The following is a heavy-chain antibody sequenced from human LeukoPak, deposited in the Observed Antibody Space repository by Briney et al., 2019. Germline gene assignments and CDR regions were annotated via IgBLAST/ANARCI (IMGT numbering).Heavy chain of an antibody. V-gene: IGHV4-34*01. CDR3: ARVAPYIVVVVAATRVGAFDI. D-gene: IGHD2-15*01. CDR1: GGSFRGYY. Sequence: SETLSLTCAVYGGSFRGYYWSWIRQPPGKGLEWIGEINHSGSTNYNPSLKSRVTISVDTSKNQFSLKLSSVTAADTAVYYCARVAPYIVVVVAATRVGAFDIWGQGTMVTVSS. J-gene: IGHJ3*02. CDR2: INHSGST.